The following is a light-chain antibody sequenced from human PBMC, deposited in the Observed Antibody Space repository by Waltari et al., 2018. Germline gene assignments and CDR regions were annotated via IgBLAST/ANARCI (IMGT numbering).Light chain of an antibody. Sequence: QSALTQPASVSGSPGQSITISCTGTTSDLGSYNLVSWYQQHPGRAPKLVIHEVTKRPSGISDRVSGSKSGNMASLTISGLQAEDEADYYCSSYASRTSFAIFGGGTKLTVL. CDR1: TSDLGSYNL. CDR2: EVT. CDR3: SSYASRTSFAI. V-gene: IGLV2-23*02. J-gene: IGLJ2*01.